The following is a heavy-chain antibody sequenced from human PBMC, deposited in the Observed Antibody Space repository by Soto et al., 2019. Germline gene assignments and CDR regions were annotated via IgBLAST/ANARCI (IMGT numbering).Heavy chain of an antibody. V-gene: IGHV4-59*01. CDR3: AREGVPTHGLDV. Sequence: SETQSLTCTVSGDSISSYYGSWIRQPPGKGLEWIGYIFYTGITNYNPSFKSRVTMSVDTSKNYFSLNLSSVTAADTAVYFCAREGVPTHGLDVWGQGTTVTVSS. J-gene: IGHJ6*02. D-gene: IGHD3-16*01. CDR1: GDSISSYY. CDR2: IFYTGIT.